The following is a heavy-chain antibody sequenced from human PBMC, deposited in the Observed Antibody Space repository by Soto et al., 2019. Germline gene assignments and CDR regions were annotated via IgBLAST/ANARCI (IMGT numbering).Heavy chain of an antibody. V-gene: IGHV1-18*01. CDR1: GYTFTSYG. Sequence: QVQLVQSGAEVKKPGASVKVSCKASGYTFTSYGISWVRQAPGQGLEWMGWISAYNGNTNYAQKLQGRVTMPTDTSTSTAYMELRSLRSDDTAVYYCARLKYYDFWSGYYTTAGAFDIWGQGTMVTVSS. CDR3: ARLKYYDFWSGYYTTAGAFDI. J-gene: IGHJ3*02. CDR2: ISAYNGNT. D-gene: IGHD3-3*01.